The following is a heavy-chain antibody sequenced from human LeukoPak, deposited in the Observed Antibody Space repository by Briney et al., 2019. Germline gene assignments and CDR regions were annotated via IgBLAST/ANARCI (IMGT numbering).Heavy chain of an antibody. D-gene: IGHD6-13*01. J-gene: IGHJ5*02. CDR1: GGSFSGYY. V-gene: IGHV4-34*01. CDR3: ARGRAYSSSWYEAWFDP. CDR2: INHSGST. Sequence: PSETLSLTCAVYGGSFSGYYWSWIHQPPGKGLEWIGEINHSGSTNYNPSLKSRVTISVDTSKNQFSLKLSPVTAADTAVYYCARGRAYSSSWYEAWFDPWGQGTLVTVSS.